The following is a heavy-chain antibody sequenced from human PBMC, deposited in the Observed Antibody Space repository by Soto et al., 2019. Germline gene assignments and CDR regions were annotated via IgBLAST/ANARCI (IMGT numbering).Heavy chain of an antibody. V-gene: IGHV5-51*01. CDR2: IYPGDSDT. CDR1: GYSFTSYW. J-gene: IGHJ3*02. CDR3: ARFRIVGAARPTEDAFDI. Sequence: GESLKISCKGSGYSFTSYWIGWVRQVPGKGLEWMGIIYPGDSDTRYSPSFQGQVTISADKSISTAYLQWSSLKASDTAMYYCARFRIVGAARPTEDAFDIWGQGTMVTVSS. D-gene: IGHD1-26*01.